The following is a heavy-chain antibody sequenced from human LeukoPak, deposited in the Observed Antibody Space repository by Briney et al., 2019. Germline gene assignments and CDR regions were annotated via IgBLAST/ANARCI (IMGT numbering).Heavy chain of an antibody. CDR1: EFTISGAY. V-gene: IGHV3-66*02. D-gene: IGHD6-19*01. CDR3: ARLRSDWYSDGFDV. CDR2: IYSGAST. Sequence: PGGSLRLSCAASEFTISGAYMIWVRQAPGKGLEWVSVIYSGASTYYRDSVKGRFTISRDYSKDTLDLQMTSLRIEDTAVYYCARLRSDWYSDGFDVWGPGTMVTVSS. J-gene: IGHJ3*01.